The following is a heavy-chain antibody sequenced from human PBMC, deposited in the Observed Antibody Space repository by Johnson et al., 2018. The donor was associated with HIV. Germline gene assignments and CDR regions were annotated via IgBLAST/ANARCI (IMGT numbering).Heavy chain of an antibody. Sequence: VQLVESGGGLVQPGVSLRLSCAASGFTVSSNYTSWVRQALGKGLQRVSVIYSGDSTYYADSVKGRFIISRDTSKHTLYLQINSLRADDTAVYYCARSRQVGTPDAFDIWGQGTMVTVSS. D-gene: IGHD1-14*01. V-gene: IGHV3-66*01. J-gene: IGHJ3*02. CDR1: GFTVSSNY. CDR3: ARSRQVGTPDAFDI. CDR2: IYSGDST.